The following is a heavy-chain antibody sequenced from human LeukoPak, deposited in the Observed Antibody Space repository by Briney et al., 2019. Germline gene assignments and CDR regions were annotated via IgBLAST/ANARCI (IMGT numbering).Heavy chain of an antibody. V-gene: IGHV1-69*13. CDR1: GGTFSSYA. CDR2: IIPIFGTA. Sequence: SVNVSCKASGGTFSSYAISWVRQAPGQGLEWMGGIIPIFGTANYAQKFQGRVTITADESTSTAYMELSSLRSEDTAVYYCARDQPNCSSTSCYGADAFDIWGQGTMVTVSS. D-gene: IGHD2-2*01. J-gene: IGHJ3*02. CDR3: ARDQPNCSSTSCYGADAFDI.